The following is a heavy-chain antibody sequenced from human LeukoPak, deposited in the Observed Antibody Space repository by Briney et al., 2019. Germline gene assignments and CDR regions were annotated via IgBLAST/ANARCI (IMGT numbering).Heavy chain of an antibody. CDR2: IYYSGST. CDR1: GGSISSYY. CDR3: ARGRPDDFWSGSYIPLDY. Sequence: SETLSLTCTVSGGSISSYYWSWIRQPPGKGLEWIGYIYYSGSTNYNPSLKSRVTISVDTSMNQFSLKLSSVTAADTAVYYCARGRPDDFWSGSYIPLDYWGQGTLVTVSS. V-gene: IGHV4-59*01. J-gene: IGHJ4*02. D-gene: IGHD3-3*01.